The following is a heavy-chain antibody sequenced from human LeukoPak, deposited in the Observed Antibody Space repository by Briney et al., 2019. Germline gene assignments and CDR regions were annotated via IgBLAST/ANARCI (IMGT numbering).Heavy chain of an antibody. Sequence: GGSLRLSCVASGFTFNTHGMHWVRQAPGKGLEWVAFIQFDGSKIDYADSVKGRFTISRDNSENTLYLQMNSLGVEDTAVYFCAKWGFRAPTGNPIRESFQHWGRGTLVSVSS. CDR2: IQFDGSKI. J-gene: IGHJ1*01. V-gene: IGHV3-30*02. CDR1: GFTFNTHG. D-gene: IGHD6-13*01. CDR3: AKWGFRAPTGNPIRESFQH.